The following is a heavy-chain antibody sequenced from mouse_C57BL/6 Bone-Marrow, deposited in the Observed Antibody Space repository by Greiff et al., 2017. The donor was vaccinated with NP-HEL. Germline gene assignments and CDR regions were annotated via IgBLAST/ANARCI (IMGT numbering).Heavy chain of an antibody. D-gene: IGHD2-2*01. Sequence: DVMLVESGGGLVQPGGSLKLSCAASGFTFSDYYMYWVRQTPEKRLEWVAYISNGGGSTYYPDTVKGRFTISRDNAKNTLYLQMSRLKSEDTAMYYCARRGDYGYDGYYYAMDYWGQGTSVTVSS. CDR1: GFTFSDYY. CDR3: ARRGDYGYDGYYYAMDY. V-gene: IGHV5-12*01. J-gene: IGHJ4*01. CDR2: ISNGGGST.